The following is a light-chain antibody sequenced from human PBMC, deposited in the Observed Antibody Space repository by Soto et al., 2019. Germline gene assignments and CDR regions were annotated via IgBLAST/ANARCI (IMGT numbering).Light chain of an antibody. CDR3: QQYKSYST. V-gene: IGKV1-5*03. J-gene: IGKJ1*01. CDR1: QSISSW. Sequence: DIQMTQSPSTLSASVGDRVTITCRASQSISSWVAWYQQKPGKGPKLLIYKASHLESGVPSRFSGSGSGTEFTLTISSLQPGDFATYICQQYKSYSTFGRGTKV. CDR2: KAS.